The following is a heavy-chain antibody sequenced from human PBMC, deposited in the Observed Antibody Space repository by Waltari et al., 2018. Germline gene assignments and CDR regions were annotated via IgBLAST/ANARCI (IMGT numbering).Heavy chain of an antibody. CDR2: ISSDGSYV. CDR1: GFTFSRHS. J-gene: IGHJ4*02. Sequence: EVQLMESGGGLVQPGGSLRLSCVASGFTFSRHSMNWFRQGPGKGLEWVSSISSDGSYVYYGDSAKGRFTISRDNAKNSLYLEVSSLRVDDTAVYSCARVSAEMAFDQWGQGTLVTVSS. D-gene: IGHD5-12*01. CDR3: ARVSAEMAFDQ. V-gene: IGHV3-21*02.